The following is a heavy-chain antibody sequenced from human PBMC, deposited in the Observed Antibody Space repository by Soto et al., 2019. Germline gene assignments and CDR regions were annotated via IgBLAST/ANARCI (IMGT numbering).Heavy chain of an antibody. CDR2: ISSTGDST. CDR3: AHPRGYGVFDAVDI. Sequence: GGSLRLSCAASGFIFSTYAMNWVRQAPGKGLEWVSAISSTGDSTYYAESVRGRFSISRDNSINTLFLQMSSLRTEDTAVYYCAHPRGYGVFDAVDIWGQGTMVTVSS. CDR1: GFIFSTYA. V-gene: IGHV3-23*01. J-gene: IGHJ3*02. D-gene: IGHD4-17*01.